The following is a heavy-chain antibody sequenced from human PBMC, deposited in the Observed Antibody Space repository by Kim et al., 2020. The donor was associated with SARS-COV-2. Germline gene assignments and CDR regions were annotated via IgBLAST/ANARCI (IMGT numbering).Heavy chain of an antibody. D-gene: IGHD3-22*01. V-gene: IGHV4-39*01. CDR2: IYYSGST. CDR1: GGSISSSSYY. J-gene: IGHJ3*02. CDR3: VIVVDDAFDI. Sequence: SETLSLTCTVSGGSISSSSYYWGWIRQPPGKGLEWIGSIYYSGSTYYNPSLKSRVTISVDTSKNQFSLKLSSVTAADTAVYYCVIVVDDAFDIWGQGTMVTVSS.